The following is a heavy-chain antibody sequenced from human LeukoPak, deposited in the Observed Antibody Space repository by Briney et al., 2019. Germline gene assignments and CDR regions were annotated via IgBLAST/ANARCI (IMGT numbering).Heavy chain of an antibody. CDR3: ATLRRVAGLYGMDV. Sequence: SVKVSCKASGGTFSSYAIGWVRQAPGQGLEWMGRIIPILGIANYAQKFQGRVTITADKSTSTAYMELSSLRSEDTAVYYCATLRRVAGLYGMDVWGQGTTVTVSS. V-gene: IGHV1-69*04. D-gene: IGHD6-19*01. J-gene: IGHJ6*02. CDR2: IIPILGIA. CDR1: GGTFSSYA.